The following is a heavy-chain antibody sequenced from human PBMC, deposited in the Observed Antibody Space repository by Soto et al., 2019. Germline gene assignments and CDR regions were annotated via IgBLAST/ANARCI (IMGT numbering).Heavy chain of an antibody. V-gene: IGHV3-7*01. CDR3: ASQKFDYVSIDY. D-gene: IGHD3-16*01. Sequence: EVQLVESGGGLVQPGGSLRLSCAASEFSIRNFWMNWVRQAPGKGLEWVAMIKQDGSEKFYVDSVKGRFTISRDNAKNSLYLQMNSLRSEDKAVYYFASQKFDYVSIDYWGRGTLVTVSS. CDR2: IKQDGSEK. J-gene: IGHJ4*02. CDR1: EFSIRNFW.